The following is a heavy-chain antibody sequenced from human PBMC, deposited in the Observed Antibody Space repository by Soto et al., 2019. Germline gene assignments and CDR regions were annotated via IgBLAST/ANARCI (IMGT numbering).Heavy chain of an antibody. CDR1: GGTFSSYA. CDR3: ARAPIESHYYGSGKDLSVDYYGMDV. D-gene: IGHD3-10*01. V-gene: IGHV1-69*13. CDR2: IIPIFGTA. J-gene: IGHJ6*02. Sequence: GAAVKVSCKASGGTFSSYAISWVRQAPGQGLEWMGGIIPIFGTANYAQKFQGRVTITADESTSTAYMELSSLRSEDTAVYYCARAPIESHYYGSGKDLSVDYYGMDVWGQGTTVTVPS.